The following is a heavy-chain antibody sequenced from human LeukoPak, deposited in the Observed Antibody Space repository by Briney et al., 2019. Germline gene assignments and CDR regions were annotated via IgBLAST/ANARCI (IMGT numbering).Heavy chain of an antibody. CDR2: INHSGST. Sequence: SETLSLTCAVYGGSFSGYYWSWIRQPPGKGLEWIGEINHSGSTNYNPSLKSRVTISVDTSKNQFSLKLSSVTAADTAVYYCARDQIEMATIMDYYYGMDVWGQGTTVTVSS. D-gene: IGHD5-24*01. V-gene: IGHV4-34*01. CDR3: ARDQIEMATIMDYYYGMDV. CDR1: GGSFSGYY. J-gene: IGHJ6*02.